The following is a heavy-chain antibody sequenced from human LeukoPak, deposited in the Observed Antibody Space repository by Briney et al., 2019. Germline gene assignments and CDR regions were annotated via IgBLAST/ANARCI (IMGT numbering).Heavy chain of an antibody. D-gene: IGHD2/OR15-2a*01. V-gene: IGHV3-7*01. CDR1: GSTFSRYW. Sequence: PGGSLRLSCAASGSTFSRYWLTWVRQAPGKGLEWVANMNEVGSAKFYVDSVKGRFTISRDNAQNSVFLQMNSLRAEDTAVYYCARVILGVAQYSGLDVWGQGTTVTVSS. CDR2: MNEVGSAK. J-gene: IGHJ6*02. CDR3: ARVILGVAQYSGLDV.